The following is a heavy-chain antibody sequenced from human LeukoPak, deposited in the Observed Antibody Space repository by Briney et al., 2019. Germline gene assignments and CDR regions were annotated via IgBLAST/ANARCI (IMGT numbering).Heavy chain of an antibody. V-gene: IGHV4-59*01. CDR1: GGSISSYY. Sequence: PSETLSLTCTVSGGSISSYYWSWIRQPPGKGLEWIGYIYYSGSTNYNPSLKSRVTISVDTSKNQFSLKLSSVTAADTAVYYCARTDYGDYGGVYYWGQGTLVTVSS. CDR3: ARTDYGDYGGVYY. J-gene: IGHJ4*02. D-gene: IGHD4-17*01. CDR2: IYYSGST.